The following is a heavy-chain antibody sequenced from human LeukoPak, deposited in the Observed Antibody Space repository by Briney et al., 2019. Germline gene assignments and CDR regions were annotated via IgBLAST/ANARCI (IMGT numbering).Heavy chain of an antibody. J-gene: IGHJ3*02. CDR2: IYYSGST. V-gene: IGHV4-39*07. CDR1: GGSISSSSYY. CDR3: ARDRVHDAFDI. D-gene: IGHD3-10*01. Sequence: PSETLSLTCTVSGGSISSSSYYWGWIRQPPGKGLEWIGSIYYSGSTYYNPSLKSRVTISVDTSKNQFSLKLSSVTAADTAVYYCARDRVHDAFDIWGQGTMVTVSS.